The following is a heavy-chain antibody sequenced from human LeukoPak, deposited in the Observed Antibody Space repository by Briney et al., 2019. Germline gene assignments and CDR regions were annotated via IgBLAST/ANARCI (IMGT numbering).Heavy chain of an antibody. V-gene: IGHV3-30-3*01. D-gene: IGHD1-26*01. CDR1: GFTFSGYA. CDR2: ISYDGSNK. J-gene: IGHJ4*02. CDR3: VQRGGSGSLDY. Sequence: GGSLRLSCVASGFTFSGYAMHWVRQAPGKGLEWVAVISYDGSNKYYADSVKGRFTISRDNSKNTLYLQMNSLRAEDTAVYYCVQRGGSGSLDYWGQGTLVTVSS.